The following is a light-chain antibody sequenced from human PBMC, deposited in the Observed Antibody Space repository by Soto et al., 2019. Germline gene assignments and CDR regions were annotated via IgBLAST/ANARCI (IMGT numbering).Light chain of an antibody. CDR2: AAS. V-gene: IGKV3-20*01. CDR3: QQYGSSLRT. Sequence: EIVLTQSPGTLSLSPGERATLSCRASQSVGGNYLAWYQQKPGQAPRLLVYAASTRATGIPDRFSGSGSGTDFALTISRLEPEDFAVYSCQQYGSSLRTFGQGTKLEIK. J-gene: IGKJ2*01. CDR1: QSVGGNY.